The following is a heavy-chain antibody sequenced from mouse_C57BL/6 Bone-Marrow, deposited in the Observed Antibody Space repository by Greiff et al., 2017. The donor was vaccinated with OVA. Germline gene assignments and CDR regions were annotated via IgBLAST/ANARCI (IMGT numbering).Heavy chain of an antibody. Sequence: VQLQQPGAELVKPGASVKLSCKASGYTFTSYWMHWVKQRPGQGLEWIGMIHPNSGSTNYNEKFKSKATLTVDKSSSTAYMQLSSLTSEDSAVYYFARSGVITTPRYWYFDVWGTGTTVTVSS. CDR2: IHPNSGST. CDR1: GYTFTSYW. D-gene: IGHD1-1*01. V-gene: IGHV1-64*01. CDR3: ARSGVITTPRYWYFDV. J-gene: IGHJ1*03.